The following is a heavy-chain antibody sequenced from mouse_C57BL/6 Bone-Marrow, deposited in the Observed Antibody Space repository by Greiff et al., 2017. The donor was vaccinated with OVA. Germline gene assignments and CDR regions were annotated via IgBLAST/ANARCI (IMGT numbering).Heavy chain of an antibody. D-gene: IGHD2-4*01. V-gene: IGHV14-2*01. Sequence: VQLQQSGAELVKPGASVKLSCTASGFNFKDYYMHWVKQRTEQGLEWIGRIDPEDGETKYAPKFQGKAPITADTSSNTAYLQLSSLAAEDAAVYYCANSRLRPFLDYWGQGTSVTVSA. J-gene: IGHJ4*01. CDR3: ANSRLRPFLDY. CDR1: GFNFKDYY. CDR2: IDPEDGET.